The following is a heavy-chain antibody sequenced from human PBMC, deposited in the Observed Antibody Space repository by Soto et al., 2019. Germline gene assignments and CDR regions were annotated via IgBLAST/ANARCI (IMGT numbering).Heavy chain of an antibody. J-gene: IGHJ5*01. D-gene: IGHD3-22*01. CDR1: GFTFSSNG. CDR3: ARWVGGSMYDNSGKYDS. CDR2: VAYDGSKT. V-gene: IGHV3-30*03. Sequence: QVQLVESGGGVVQPGRSLRLTCAASGFTFSSNGMHWVRQAPGKGLEWVALVAYDGSKTYYGDSVRGRFTISRDNSENTLYLQMTSLRAEETAVYYCARWVGGSMYDNSGKYDSWGQGTLVTVSA.